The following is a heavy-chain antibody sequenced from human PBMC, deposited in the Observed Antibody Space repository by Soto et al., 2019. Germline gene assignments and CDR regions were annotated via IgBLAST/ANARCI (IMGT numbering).Heavy chain of an antibody. D-gene: IGHD3-10*01. Sequence: SVKVSCKASGFTFTSSAVQWVRQARGQRLEWIGWIVVGSGNTNYAQKFQERVTITRDMSTSTAYMELSSLRSEDTAVYYCAADPYYGSGSPFDYYYGMDVWGQGTTVTVSS. J-gene: IGHJ6*02. CDR1: GFTFTSSA. V-gene: IGHV1-58*01. CDR2: IVVGSGNT. CDR3: AADPYYGSGSPFDYYYGMDV.